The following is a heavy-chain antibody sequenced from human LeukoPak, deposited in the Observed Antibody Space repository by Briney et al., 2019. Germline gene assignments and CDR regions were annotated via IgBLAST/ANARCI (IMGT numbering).Heavy chain of an antibody. V-gene: IGHV3-23*01. J-gene: IGHJ4*02. CDR3: AKARQGHFDY. CDR1: GFTLNSYV. CDR2: ISGSGNST. Sequence: GGSLRLSCAASGFTLNSYVMSWVRQAPGKGLEWVSTISGSGNSTYYADSVKGRFTISRDNSKNTLYLQMNSLRAEDTAIYYCAKARQGHFDYWGQGTLVTVSS.